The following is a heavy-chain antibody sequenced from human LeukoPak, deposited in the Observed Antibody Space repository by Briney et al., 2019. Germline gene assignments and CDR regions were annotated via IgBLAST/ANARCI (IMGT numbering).Heavy chain of an antibody. CDR3: TRPPPPNYGGNSPGVDI. V-gene: IGHV3-73*01. CDR1: GFTFSDSA. Sequence: PGGSLKLSCAASGFTFSDSAMHWVRQASGKGLEWVGRIRSKINAYATVYAAPVKGRFTISRDDSKNTAYLQMNSLKTEDTAVYYCTRPPPPNYGGNSPGVDIWGQGTMVTVSS. J-gene: IGHJ3*02. D-gene: IGHD4-23*01. CDR2: IRSKINAYAT.